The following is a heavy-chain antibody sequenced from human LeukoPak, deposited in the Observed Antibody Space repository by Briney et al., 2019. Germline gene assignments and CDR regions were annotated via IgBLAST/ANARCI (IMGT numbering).Heavy chain of an antibody. CDR3: AREIAARSAFDI. J-gene: IGHJ3*02. Sequence: SVKVSCKASGGTFSSYAISWVRQAPGQGLEWMGGIIPIFGTANYAQKFQGRVTITADESTSTAYMELSSLRSEDTAVYYCAREIAARSAFDIWGQGTMVTVSS. D-gene: IGHD6-6*01. CDR1: GGTFSSYA. V-gene: IGHV1-69*13. CDR2: IIPIFGTA.